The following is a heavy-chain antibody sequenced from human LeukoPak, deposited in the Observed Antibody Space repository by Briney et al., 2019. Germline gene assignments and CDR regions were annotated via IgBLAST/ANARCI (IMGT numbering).Heavy chain of an antibody. Sequence: SETLSLTCTVSGGSISSYYWSWIRQPPGKGLEWIGYIYYSGSTNYNPSLKSRVTISVDTSKNQFSLKLSSVTAADTAVYYCARDARFCSSTSCSWSGTDYWGQGTLVTVSS. V-gene: IGHV4-59*01. D-gene: IGHD2-2*01. CDR1: GGSISSYY. CDR2: IYYSGST. J-gene: IGHJ4*02. CDR3: ARDARFCSSTSCSWSGTDY.